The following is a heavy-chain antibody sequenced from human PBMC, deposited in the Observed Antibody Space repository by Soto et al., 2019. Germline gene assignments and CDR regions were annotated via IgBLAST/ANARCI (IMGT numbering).Heavy chain of an antibody. Sequence: QLQLQESGPGLVKPSETLSLTCTVSGGSISSSSYYWGCIRQPPGKGLEWIGSIYYSGSTYYNPSLKSRVTISVETSKNQFSLKLSSVTAADTAVYYCARQAQWDQYFDYWGQGTLVTVSS. CDR2: IYYSGST. D-gene: IGHD1-26*01. V-gene: IGHV4-39*01. J-gene: IGHJ4*02. CDR1: GGSISSSSYY. CDR3: ARQAQWDQYFDY.